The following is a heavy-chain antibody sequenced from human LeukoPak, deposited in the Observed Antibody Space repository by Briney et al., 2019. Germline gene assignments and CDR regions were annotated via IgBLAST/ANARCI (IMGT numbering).Heavy chain of an antibody. J-gene: IGHJ4*02. V-gene: IGHV3-48*01. CDR1: GFTFSSYS. Sequence: PGGSLRLSCAASGFTFSSYSMNWVRQAPGKGLEWVSYISSSSSTIYYADSVKGRFTISRDNAKKSLYLQMNSLRGEDTAVYYCARGFITMIDWGQGTLVTVSS. CDR3: ARGFITMID. D-gene: IGHD3-22*01. CDR2: ISSSSSTI.